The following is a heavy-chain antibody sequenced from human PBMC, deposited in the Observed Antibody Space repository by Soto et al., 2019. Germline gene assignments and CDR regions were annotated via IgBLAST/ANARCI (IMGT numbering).Heavy chain of an antibody. CDR3: ARGGSSRAFDY. CDR2: IIPILGIA. D-gene: IGHD6-13*01. V-gene: IGHV1-69*02. Sequence: QVHLVQSGAEVKKPGSSVKVSCKASGGTFSSYTISWVRQAPGQGLEWMGRIIPILGIANYVQKFQGRVKITPDKSTGIAYMELSCLRSEDTAVYYCARGGSSRAFDYWGHGTLVIVSS. CDR1: GGTFSSYT. J-gene: IGHJ4*01.